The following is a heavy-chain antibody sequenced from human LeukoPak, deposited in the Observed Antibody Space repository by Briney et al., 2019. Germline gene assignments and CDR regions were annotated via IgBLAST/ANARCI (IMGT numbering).Heavy chain of an antibody. CDR3: TRGHWGLQS. CDR2: IHHSGNS. CDR1: GASVTDYY. V-gene: IGHV4-59*02. D-gene: IGHD7-27*01. Sequence: SETRSLTCTVSGASVTDYYWSWIRQSPGKGLEWISYIHHSGNSDYNPSLRSGVTTSLDTSKNQFSLNLISVTAAATAVYYCTRGHWGLQSWSQGTLVTVSS. J-gene: IGHJ5*02.